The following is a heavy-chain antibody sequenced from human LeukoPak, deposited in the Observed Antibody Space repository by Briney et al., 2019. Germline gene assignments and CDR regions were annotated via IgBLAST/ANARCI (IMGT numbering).Heavy chain of an antibody. CDR2: IYHSGST. CDR3: AREGSTWHAFDI. V-gene: IGHV4-30-2*01. J-gene: IGHJ3*02. CDR1: GGSISSGGYY. Sequence: SQTLSLTCTVSGGSISSGGYYWRWLRQPPGKGLEWIGYIYHSGSTYYNPSLKSRVTISVDRSKNQFSLKLSSVTAADTAVYYCAREGSTWHAFDIWGQGTMVTVSS.